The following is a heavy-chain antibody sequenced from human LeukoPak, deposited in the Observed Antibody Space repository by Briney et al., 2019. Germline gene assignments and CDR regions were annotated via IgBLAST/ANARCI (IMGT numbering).Heavy chain of an antibody. CDR2: INHSGST. Sequence: KPSETLSLTCAVYGGPFSGYYWSWIRQPPGKGLEWIGEINHSGSTYYNPSLKSRVTISVDTSKNQFSLKLSSVTAADTAVYYCARRGGYCSSTSCYDYWGQGTLVTVSS. D-gene: IGHD2-2*01. CDR1: GGPFSGYY. CDR3: ARRGGYCSSTSCYDY. J-gene: IGHJ4*02. V-gene: IGHV4-34*01.